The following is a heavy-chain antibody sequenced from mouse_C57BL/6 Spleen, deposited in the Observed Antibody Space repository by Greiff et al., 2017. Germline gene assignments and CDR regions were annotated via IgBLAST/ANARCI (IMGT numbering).Heavy chain of an antibody. V-gene: IGHV5-17*01. CDR1: GFTFSDYG. J-gene: IGHJ2*01. CDR3: ARSHYYDGSTYCDY. Sequence: EVKLMESGGGLVKPGGSLKLSCAASGFTFSDYGMHWVRQAPEKGLEWVAYISSGSSTIYYADTVQGRFTISRDNAKNTLFLQLTSLRSEYTAMYYWARSHYYDGSTYCDYWGKGTTLTVSS. CDR2: ISSGSSTI. D-gene: IGHD1-1*01.